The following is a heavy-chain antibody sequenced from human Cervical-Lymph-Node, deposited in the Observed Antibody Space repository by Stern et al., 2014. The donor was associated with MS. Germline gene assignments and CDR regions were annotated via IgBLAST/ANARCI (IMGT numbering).Heavy chain of an antibody. CDR1: GFSFSFFA. CDR2: IAAGGDVT. J-gene: IGHJ4*02. CDR3: AKEDLDYYDSNGNDF. V-gene: IGHV3-23*04. Sequence: EVQLVESGGGLVQPGGSLRLTCAASGFSFSFFAMSWVRQAPGKGLECVSMIAAGGDVTYYEDSVKGRFTISRDNSKNTVYLQIHSLRAEDTAVYYCAKEDLDYYDSNGNDFWGQGTQVAVSS. D-gene: IGHD3-22*01.